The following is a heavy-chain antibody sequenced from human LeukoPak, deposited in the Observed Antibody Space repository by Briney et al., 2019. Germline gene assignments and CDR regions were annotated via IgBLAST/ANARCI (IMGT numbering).Heavy chain of an antibody. Sequence: SETLSLTCTVSSGSISSGSYYWSWIRQPPGKGLEWIRRSYTSGSINYNPPLKSRVTISVDTSKNQFSLKLTSVTAAYTPVYYCAREEAYSSRRSDLHYWGQGTLVTVSS. CDR2: SYTSGSI. CDR1: SGSISSGSYY. J-gene: IGHJ4*02. CDR3: AREEAYSSRRSDLHY. V-gene: IGHV4-61*02. D-gene: IGHD6-13*01.